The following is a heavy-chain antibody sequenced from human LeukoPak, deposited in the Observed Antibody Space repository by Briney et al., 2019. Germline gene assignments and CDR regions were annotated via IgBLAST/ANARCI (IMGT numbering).Heavy chain of an antibody. J-gene: IGHJ4*02. CDR1: GFTFSTYN. CDR3: AREGSGSGWYSDY. D-gene: IGHD6-19*01. Sequence: PGGSLRLSCAASGFTFSTYNMNWVRQAPGKGLEWVSSISSSSSYIYYADSVKGRFTISRDNAKNSLYLQMNSLRAQDTAVYYCAREGSGSGWYSDYWGQGTLVTVSS. CDR2: ISSSSSYI. V-gene: IGHV3-21*01.